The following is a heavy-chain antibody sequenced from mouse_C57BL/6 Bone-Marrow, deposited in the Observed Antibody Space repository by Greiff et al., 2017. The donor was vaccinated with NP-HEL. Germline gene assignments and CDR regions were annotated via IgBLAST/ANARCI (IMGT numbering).Heavy chain of an antibody. CDR2: ISSGSSTI. CDR1: GFTFSDYG. Sequence: EVQRVESGGGLVKPGGSLKLSCAASGFTFSDYGMHWVRQAPEKGLEWVAYISSGSSTIYYADTVKGRFTIARDNAKNTLFLQMTSLRSDDTAMYYCARRTVSSWYFDVWGTGTTVTVSS. J-gene: IGHJ1*03. V-gene: IGHV5-17*01. CDR3: ARRTVSSWYFDV. D-gene: IGHD1-1*01.